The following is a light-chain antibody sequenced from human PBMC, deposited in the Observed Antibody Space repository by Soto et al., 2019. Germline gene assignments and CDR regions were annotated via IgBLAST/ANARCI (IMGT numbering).Light chain of an antibody. J-gene: IGKJ1*01. CDR1: QTVGVR. V-gene: IGKV3-20*01. CDR2: EAS. CDR3: QQYGSSGT. Sequence: EIMLTQSPAPLSASPGERATLSCRASQTVGVRLAWYQHKPGQAPRLLIYEASNRAAGVPGRFSGSGSGTDFTLTISRLEPEDFAVYYCQQYGSSGTFGQGTKVDIK.